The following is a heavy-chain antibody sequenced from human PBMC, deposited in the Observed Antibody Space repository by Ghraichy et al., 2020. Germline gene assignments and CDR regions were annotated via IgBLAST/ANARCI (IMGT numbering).Heavy chain of an antibody. CDR1: GFTFSYYG. D-gene: IGHD2-2*02. CDR3: ARDLEFATIRCYHGLDG. V-gene: IGHV3-33*01. Sequence: GESLNISCAASGFTFSYYGMHWVRQAPGKGLEGVAFIWYDGREKYHADSVRGRFTISRDNSRNTLFLQMDSLRAEDTAVYYCARDLEFATIRCYHGLDGWGQGTTVTVSS. CDR2: IWYDGREK. J-gene: IGHJ6*01.